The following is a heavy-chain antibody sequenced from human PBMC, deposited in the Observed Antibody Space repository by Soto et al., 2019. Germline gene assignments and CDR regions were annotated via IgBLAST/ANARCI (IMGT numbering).Heavy chain of an antibody. Sequence: SETLSLTCTVSGGSISSSSYYWGWIRQPPGKGLEWIGSIYYSGSTYYNPSLKSRVTISVDTSKNQFSLKLSSVTAADTAVYYCARHVGLRGPKYFDYWGQGTLVTVSS. CDR1: GGSISSSSYY. D-gene: IGHD4-17*01. CDR3: ARHVGLRGPKYFDY. CDR2: IYYSGST. V-gene: IGHV4-39*01. J-gene: IGHJ4*02.